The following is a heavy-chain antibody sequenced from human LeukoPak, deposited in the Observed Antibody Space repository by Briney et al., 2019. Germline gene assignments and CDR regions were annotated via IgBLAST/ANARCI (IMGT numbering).Heavy chain of an antibody. CDR1: GYTFTGYY. CDR3: ARSRLLWFGEHYFDY. V-gene: IGHV1-2*02. J-gene: IGHJ4*02. D-gene: IGHD3-10*01. Sequence: GASVKVSCKASGYTFTGYYMHWVRQAPGQGLEWMGWINPNSGGTNYAQKFQGRVTMTRDTSISTAYMELSRLRSDDTAVYYCARSRLLWFGEHYFDYWGQGTLVTVSS. CDR2: INPNSGGT.